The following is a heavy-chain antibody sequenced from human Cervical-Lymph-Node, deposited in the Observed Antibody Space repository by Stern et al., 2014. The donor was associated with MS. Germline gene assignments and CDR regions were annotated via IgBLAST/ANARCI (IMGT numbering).Heavy chain of an antibody. CDR1: GFKFSNYA. J-gene: IGHJ6*02. V-gene: IGHV3-30*04. D-gene: IGHD5-12*01. CDR3: ARDVMDIVPYYYGMDV. CDR2: ISYDGSKK. Sequence: QLVQSGGGVVQPGRSLRLSCAASGFKFSNYAMHWVRQAPGKGLEWVAVISYDGSKKYYADSVKGRFTISRDNSKNTVYLQMNSLRAEDTAVFYCARDVMDIVPYYYGMDVWGQGTTVTVSS.